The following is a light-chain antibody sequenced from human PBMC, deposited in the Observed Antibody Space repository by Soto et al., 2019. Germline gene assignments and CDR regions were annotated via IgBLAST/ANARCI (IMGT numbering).Light chain of an antibody. V-gene: IGKV3-15*01. CDR2: GSS. Sequence: EIVMTQSPATLSVSPGGRATLSCRASQSISSNLALYQQKPGQAPRLLISGSSSRATGIPSRFSGSGSGTEDTLTISSLQSEDFAVYYCQQYNTWAALTFGGGAKVEIK. CDR1: QSISSN. J-gene: IGKJ4*01. CDR3: QQYNTWAALT.